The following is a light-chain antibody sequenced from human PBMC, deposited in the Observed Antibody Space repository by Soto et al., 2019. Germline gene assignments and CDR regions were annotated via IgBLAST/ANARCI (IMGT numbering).Light chain of an antibody. Sequence: DVVMTQSPLSLPVTLGQPASISCRSSQSLIHSDGSTYLSWFHQRPGQSPRRLIYEVSDRDSGVPDRFSGSGSGTDFTLKISRVEAEDVGVYYCMQGTHWPWTFGPGTEVEIK. CDR3: MQGTHWPWT. CDR2: EVS. J-gene: IGKJ1*01. V-gene: IGKV2-30*02. CDR1: QSLIHSDGSTY.